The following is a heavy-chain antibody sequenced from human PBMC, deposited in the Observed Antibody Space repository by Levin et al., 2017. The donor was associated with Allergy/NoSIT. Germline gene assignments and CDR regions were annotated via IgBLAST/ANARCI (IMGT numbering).Heavy chain of an antibody. CDR1: GFTFSSYA. Sequence: GGSLRLSCADSGFTFSSYAMNWVRQAPGKGLEWVSAISDSGGSTYYADSVKGRFTISRDNSKKTLYLQMSSLRAEDTAVYYCAKSLYSSAWFWDYWGQGALVTVSS. CDR2: ISDSGGST. V-gene: IGHV3-23*01. J-gene: IGHJ4*02. CDR3: AKSLYSSAWFWDY. D-gene: IGHD6-19*01.